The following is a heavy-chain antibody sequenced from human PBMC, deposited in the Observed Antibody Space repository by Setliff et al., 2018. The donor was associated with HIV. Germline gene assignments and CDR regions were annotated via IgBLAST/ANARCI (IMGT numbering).Heavy chain of an antibody. CDR2: IFHSGST. Sequence: KTSETLSLTCTVSGGSISSHYWSWIRQPPGKELEWIGYIFHSGSTYYNPSLESRVTLSVDTAKNQLSLKLTSVTAADTSVYYCARDRALRFSRSPSFYYFDSWGQGALVPSPQ. CDR1: GGSISSHY. D-gene: IGHD3-3*02. V-gene: IGHV4-4*08. CDR3: ARDRALRFSRSPSFYYFDS. J-gene: IGHJ4*02.